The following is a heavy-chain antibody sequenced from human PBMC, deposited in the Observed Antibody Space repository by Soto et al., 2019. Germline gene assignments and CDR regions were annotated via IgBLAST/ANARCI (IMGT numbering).Heavy chain of an antibody. D-gene: IGHD2-8*01. V-gene: IGHV4-30-4*01. CDR3: ARGGVLDDVFDI. CDR2: IYYTGRT. CDR1: GGSITSGDHY. J-gene: IGHJ3*02. Sequence: QVQLQESGPGLVKPSQTLSLSCTVSGGSITSGDHYWCWIRQPPGKGLEWIGHIYYTGRTYFNPSLESRATKSVDTSTNLFFLKLSSLTAADTASYFCARGGVLDDVFDIWGQGIMVTVSS.